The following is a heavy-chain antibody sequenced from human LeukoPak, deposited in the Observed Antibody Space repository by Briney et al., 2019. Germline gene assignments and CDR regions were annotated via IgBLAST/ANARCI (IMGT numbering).Heavy chain of an antibody. CDR2: INHSGST. CDR1: GGSFSGYY. Sequence: SETLSLTCAVYGGSFSGYYWSWIRQPPGKGLEWIGEINHSGSTNYNPSLKSRVTISVDTSKNQFSLKRSSVTAADTAVYYCATGLYYYYMDVWGKGTTVTVSS. V-gene: IGHV4-34*01. CDR3: ATGLYYYYMDV. J-gene: IGHJ6*03.